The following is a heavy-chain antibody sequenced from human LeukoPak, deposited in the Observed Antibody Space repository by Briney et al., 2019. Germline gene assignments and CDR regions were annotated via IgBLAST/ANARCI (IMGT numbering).Heavy chain of an antibody. CDR2: ISAYNGNT. CDR3: ARDPVGATTVHYFDY. V-gene: IGHV1-18*04. D-gene: IGHD1-26*01. Sequence: ASVKVSCKASGYTFTGYYMHWVRQAPGQGLEWMGWISAYNGNTNYAQKLQGRVTMTTDTSTSTAYMELRSLRSDDTAVYYCARDPVGATTVHYFDYWGQGTLVTVSS. CDR1: GYTFTGYY. J-gene: IGHJ4*02.